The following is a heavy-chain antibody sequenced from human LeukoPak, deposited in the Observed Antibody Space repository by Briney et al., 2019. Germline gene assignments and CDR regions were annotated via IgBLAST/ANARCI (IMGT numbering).Heavy chain of an antibody. CDR1: GFTFSSYW. Sequence: GGSLRLSCAASGFTFSSYWMYWVRQAPGKGLVWVSRINSDGSSTSYADSVKGRFTISRDNAKNTLYLQMNSLRAEDTAVYYCARDPAGFNGDYVAYYYYYMDVWGKGTTVTISS. CDR3: ARDPAGFNGDYVAYYYYYMDV. J-gene: IGHJ6*03. D-gene: IGHD3-16*01. CDR2: INSDGSST. V-gene: IGHV3-74*01.